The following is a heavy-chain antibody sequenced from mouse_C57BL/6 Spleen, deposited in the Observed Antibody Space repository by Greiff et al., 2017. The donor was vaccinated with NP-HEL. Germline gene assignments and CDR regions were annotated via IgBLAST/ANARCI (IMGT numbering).Heavy chain of an antibody. V-gene: IGHV1-85*01. J-gene: IGHJ1*03. CDR1: GYTFTSYD. D-gene: IGHD1-1*01. CDR2: IYPRDGST. Sequence: VQLQESGPELVKPGASVKLSCKASGYTFTSYDINWVKQRPGQGLEWIGWIYPRDGSTKYNEKFKGKATLTVDTSSSTAYMELHSLTSEDSAVYFCARLYGSSYGYFDVWGTGTTVTVSS. CDR3: ARLYGSSYGYFDV.